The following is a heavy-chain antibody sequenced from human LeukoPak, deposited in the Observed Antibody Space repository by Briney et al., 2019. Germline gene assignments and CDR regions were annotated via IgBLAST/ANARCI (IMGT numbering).Heavy chain of an antibody. CDR1: GGTFSSYA. J-gene: IGHJ6*03. CDR2: IIPIFGTA. V-gene: IGHV1-69*01. Sequence: SVTVSCKASGGTFSSYAISWVRQAPGKELEWMGGIIPIFGTANYAQKFQGRVTIIADESTSTADTELSRLRSEDTAVYYCARGTLRGSYYHLDNNYMDVWGKGTTVTISS. D-gene: IGHD1-26*01. CDR3: ARGTLRGSYYHLDNNYMDV.